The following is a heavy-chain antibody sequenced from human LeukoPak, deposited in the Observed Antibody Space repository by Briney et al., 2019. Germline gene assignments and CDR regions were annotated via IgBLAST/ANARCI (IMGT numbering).Heavy chain of an antibody. D-gene: IGHD6-13*01. CDR2: IYYSGST. Sequence: SQTLSLTCTVSGGSISSGGYYWSWIRQHPGKGLEWIGYIYYSGSTYYNPSLKSRVTISVDTSKNQFSLKLGSVTAADTAVYYCARQDSSSWYGMDVWGQGTTVTVSS. CDR3: ARQDSSSWYGMDV. CDR1: GGSISSGGYY. J-gene: IGHJ6*02. V-gene: IGHV4-31*03.